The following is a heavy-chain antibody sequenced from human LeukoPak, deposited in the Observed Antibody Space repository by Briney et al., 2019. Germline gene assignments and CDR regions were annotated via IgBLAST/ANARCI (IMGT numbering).Heavy chain of an antibody. CDR1: GYSFTSYW. CDR3: AVHTTFRQLAREGWFDP. Sequence: GESLKISCKGSGYSFTSYWIGWVRQMPGKGLEWMGIIYPGDSDTRYSPSFQGQVTISADKSISTAYLQWSSLKASDTAMYYCAVHTTFRQLAREGWFDPWGQGTLVTVFS. CDR2: IYPGDSDT. V-gene: IGHV5-51*01. D-gene: IGHD6-6*01. J-gene: IGHJ5*02.